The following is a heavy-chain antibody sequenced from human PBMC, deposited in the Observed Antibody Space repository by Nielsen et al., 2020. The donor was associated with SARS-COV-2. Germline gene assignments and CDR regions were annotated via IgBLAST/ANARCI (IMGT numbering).Heavy chain of an antibody. J-gene: IGHJ4*02. CDR2: IYYSGST. CDR1: GGSVSSGSYY. V-gene: IGHV4-61*01. D-gene: IGHD3-9*01. CDR3: ARWGGTISPYYFDY. Sequence: SETLSLTCTVSGGSVSSGSYYWSWIRQPPGKGLEWIGYIYYSGSTNYNPSLKSRVTISVDTSKNQFSLKLSSVTAADTAVYYCARWGGTISPYYFDYWGQGTLVTVSS.